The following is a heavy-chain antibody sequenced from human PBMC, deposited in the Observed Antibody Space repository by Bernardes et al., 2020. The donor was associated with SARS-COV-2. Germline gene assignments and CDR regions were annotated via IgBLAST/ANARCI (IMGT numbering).Heavy chain of an antibody. CDR2: IKQDGSEK. D-gene: IGHD6-13*01. J-gene: IGHJ4*02. V-gene: IGHV3-7*01. Sequence: GGSLTLSCGASVFTFSRYWMSWVHQAPGKGLERVANIKQDGSEKYYVDSVKGRFTISRDNAKNSLYLQMNSLRAEDTAVYYCARVYDSSWYFDYWGQGTLVNVSS. CDR1: VFTFSRYW. CDR3: ARVYDSSWYFDY.